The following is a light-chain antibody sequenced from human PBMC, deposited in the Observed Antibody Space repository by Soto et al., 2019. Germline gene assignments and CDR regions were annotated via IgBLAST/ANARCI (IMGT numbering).Light chain of an antibody. V-gene: IGLV2-14*01. J-gene: IGLJ3*02. CDR3: SSYTSSSTHWV. CDR2: EVS. CDR1: SSDVGGYNY. Sequence: QSVLTQPASVSGSPGQSITISCTGTSSDVGGYNYVSWYQQHPGKAPKFMIYEVSNWPSGVSNRFSGSKSGNTASLTISGLQAEDEADYYCSSYTSSSTHWVFGGGTKLTVL.